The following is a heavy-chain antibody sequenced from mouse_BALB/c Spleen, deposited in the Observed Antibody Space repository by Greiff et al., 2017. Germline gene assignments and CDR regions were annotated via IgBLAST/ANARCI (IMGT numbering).Heavy chain of an antibody. CDR3: AREGLGYYFDY. V-gene: IGHV5-4*02. D-gene: IGHD3-3*01. Sequence: DVHLVESGGGLVKPGGSLKLSCAASGFTFSDYYMYWVRQTPEKRLEWVATISDGGSYTYYPDSVKGRFTISRDNAKNNLYLQMSSLKSEDTAMYYCAREGLGYYFDYWGQGTTLTVSS. J-gene: IGHJ2*01. CDR1: GFTFSDYY. CDR2: ISDGGSYT.